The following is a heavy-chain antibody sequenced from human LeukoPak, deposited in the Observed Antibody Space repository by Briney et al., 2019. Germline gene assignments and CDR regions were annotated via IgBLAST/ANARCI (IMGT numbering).Heavy chain of an antibody. CDR2: ISDDGSNK. CDR3: ARGAIYGYKKQHPPFDY. J-gene: IGHJ4*02. Sequence: PGGSLRLSCAASGLTFSNYGMHWVRQAPGKGLEWVAVISDDGSNKYYADSVKGRFTISRDNSKNTLYLQMNSLRAEDTAVYYCARGAIYGYKKQHPPFDYWGQGTLVTVSS. V-gene: IGHV3-30*03. CDR1: GLTFSNYG. D-gene: IGHD5-24*01.